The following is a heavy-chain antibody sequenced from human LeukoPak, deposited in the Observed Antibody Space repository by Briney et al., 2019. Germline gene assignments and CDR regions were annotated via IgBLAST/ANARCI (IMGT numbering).Heavy chain of an antibody. Sequence: PSETLSLTCAVYGGSFSGYYWSWIRQPPGKGLEWIGEINHSGSTNYNPSLKSRVTLSVDKPKNQFSLKVNSVTAADTAVYYCARRGPGAVGGPYYFDYWGQGTLVTVSS. V-gene: IGHV4-34*01. CDR3: ARRGPGAVGGPYYFDY. D-gene: IGHD6-19*01. CDR2: INHSGST. J-gene: IGHJ4*02. CDR1: GGSFSGYY.